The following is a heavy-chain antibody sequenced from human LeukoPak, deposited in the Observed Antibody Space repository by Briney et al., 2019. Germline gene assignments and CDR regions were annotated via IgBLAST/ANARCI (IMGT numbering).Heavy chain of an antibody. V-gene: IGHV1-18*01. Sequence: ASVKVSCKASGYTFTSYGIGWVRQAPGQGLEWMGWISAYNGSTNYAQKLQGRVTMTTDTSTSTAYMELRSLRSDDTAVYYCARDSELSIVATIARLYYGMDVWGQGTTVTVSS. D-gene: IGHD5-12*01. CDR1: GYTFTSYG. CDR3: ARDSELSIVATIARLYYGMDV. J-gene: IGHJ6*02. CDR2: ISAYNGST.